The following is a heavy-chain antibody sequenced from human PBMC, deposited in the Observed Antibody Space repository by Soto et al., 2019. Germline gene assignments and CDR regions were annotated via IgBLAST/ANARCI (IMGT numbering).Heavy chain of an antibody. CDR3: ARGSVYSSSWYENYFDY. CDR1: GGSFSGYY. D-gene: IGHD6-13*01. CDR2: MNHSGIT. Sequence: SETLSLTCAVYGGSFSGYYWSWIRQPPGKGLEWIGEMNHSGITNYNPSLKSRVTISVDTYKNQFSLKLSSVTAADTAVYSCARGSVYSSSWYENYFDYWGQGTLVTVSS. V-gene: IGHV4-34*01. J-gene: IGHJ4*02.